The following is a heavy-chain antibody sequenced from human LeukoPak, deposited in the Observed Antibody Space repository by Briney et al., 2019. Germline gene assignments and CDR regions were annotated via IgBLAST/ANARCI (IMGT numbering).Heavy chain of an antibody. CDR1: GYTFTSYG. D-gene: IGHD4-17*01. J-gene: IGHJ4*02. CDR2: INPSGGST. V-gene: IGHV1-46*01. CDR3: ARVSGDTPTSYGDYSYYFDY. Sequence: ASVKVSCKASGYTFTSYGISWVRQAPGQGLEWMGIINPSGGSTSYAQKFQGRVTMTRDTSTSTVYMELSSLRSEDTAVYYCARVSGDTPTSYGDYSYYFDYWGQGTLVTVSS.